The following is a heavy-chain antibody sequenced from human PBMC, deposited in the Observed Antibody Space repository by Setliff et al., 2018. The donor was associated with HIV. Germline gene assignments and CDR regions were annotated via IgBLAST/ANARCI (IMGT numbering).Heavy chain of an antibody. CDR1: GYSISSGYY. D-gene: IGHD3-10*01. CDR3: ARVVITMVRGVISAWFDP. CDR2: IYTSGST. Sequence: SETLSLTCAVSGYSISSGYYWSWIRQPAGKGLEWIGRIYTSGSTNYNPSLKSRVTMSVDTSKNQFSLKLSSVTAADTAVYYCARVVITMVRGVISAWFDPWGQGTLVTVSS. J-gene: IGHJ5*02. V-gene: IGHV4-4*07.